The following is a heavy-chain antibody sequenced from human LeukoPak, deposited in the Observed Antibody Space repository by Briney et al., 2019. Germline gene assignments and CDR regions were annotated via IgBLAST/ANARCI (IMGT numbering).Heavy chain of an antibody. Sequence: ASVKVSCKASGYTITGYYMHWVRQAPGQGLEWMGRINPNSGGTNYAQKFQGRVTMTRDTSISTAYMELSRLRSDDTAVYYCARDLYRSGGWNKGDFDYWGQGTLVTVSS. CDR3: ARDLYRSGGWNKGDFDY. CDR2: INPNSGGT. V-gene: IGHV1-2*06. J-gene: IGHJ4*02. D-gene: IGHD6-19*01. CDR1: GYTITGYY.